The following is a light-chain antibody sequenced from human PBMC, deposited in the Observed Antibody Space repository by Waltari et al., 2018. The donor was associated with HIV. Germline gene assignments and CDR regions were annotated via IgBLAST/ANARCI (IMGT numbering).Light chain of an antibody. Sequence: SYELAQPPSVSVSPGQTARLTCSGYALPRQFVYWYQQKPGQAPIVVIYKDSERPSGIPERFSGFISGTTATLTISAVQAEDEADYYCQSADITGTLGVFGGGTRLTV. CDR3: QSADITGTLGV. V-gene: IGLV3-25*03. J-gene: IGLJ2*01. CDR2: KDS. CDR1: ALPRQF.